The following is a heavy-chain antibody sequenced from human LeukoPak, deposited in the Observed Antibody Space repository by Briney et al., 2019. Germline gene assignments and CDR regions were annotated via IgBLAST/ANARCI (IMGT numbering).Heavy chain of an antibody. J-gene: IGHJ4*02. V-gene: IGHV3-48*01. CDR2: ISSSSSTI. D-gene: IGHD2-2*01. CDR3: ARDTSCLDF. Sequence: PGGSLRLSCAASGFTFSSFSMNWVRQAPGKGLEWVSYISSSSSTIHCADSVKGRFTISRDNAKKSLYLQMDSLRAEDTAVYYCARDTSCLDFWGQGTLVTVSS. CDR1: GFTFSSFS.